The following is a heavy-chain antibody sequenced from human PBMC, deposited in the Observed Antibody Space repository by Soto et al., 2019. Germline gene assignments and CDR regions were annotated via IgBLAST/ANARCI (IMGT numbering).Heavy chain of an antibody. J-gene: IGHJ6*02. V-gene: IGHV3-23*01. CDR2: ISGSGGST. CDR3: AEDCTVVTDYAYEYYGMDV. Sequence: LSLSCAGCARALILNAMDRRREARGEVVAWVSAISGSGGSTYYADSVKGRFTISRDNSKNTLYLQMNRRRAEDTAVYYCAEDCTVVTDYAYEYYGMDVLGQGTRVTVSS. D-gene: IGHD4-17*01. CDR1: ARALILNA.